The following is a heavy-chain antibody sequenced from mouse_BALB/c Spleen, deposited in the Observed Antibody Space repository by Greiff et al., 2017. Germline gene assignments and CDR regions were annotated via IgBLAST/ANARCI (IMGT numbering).Heavy chain of an antibody. Sequence: VQLKESGPGLVKPSQSLSLTCSVTGYSITSGYYWNWIRQFPGNKLEWMGYISYDGSNNYNPSLKNRISITRDTSKNQFFLKLNSVTTEDTATYYCARDGYDRFFDYWGQGTTLTVSS. CDR1: GYSITSGYY. J-gene: IGHJ2*01. V-gene: IGHV3-6*02. CDR2: ISYDGSN. D-gene: IGHD2-2*01. CDR3: ARDGYDRFFDY.